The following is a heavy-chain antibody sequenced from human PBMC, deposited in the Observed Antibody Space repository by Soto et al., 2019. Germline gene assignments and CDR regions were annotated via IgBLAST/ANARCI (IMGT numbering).Heavy chain of an antibody. V-gene: IGHV3-23*01. J-gene: IGHJ1*01. D-gene: IGHD3-10*01. CDR2: ISDSGSST. CDR3: AKSLSSSGP. CDR1: GFTFSDSA. Sequence: EVQLLESGGDLVQPGGSLRLSCAASGFTFSDSAMSWVRQAPGKGLEWVSAISDSGSSTYYAESVKGRFTISRDSSKNTLYLQMNSLRVADTAIDYCAKSLSSSGPWGQGTLVTVSS.